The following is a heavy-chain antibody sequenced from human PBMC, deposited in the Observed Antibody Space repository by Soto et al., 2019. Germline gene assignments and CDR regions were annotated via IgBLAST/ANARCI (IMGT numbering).Heavy chain of an antibody. CDR1: GGTFSSYA. CDR2: ISAYNGNT. Sequence: ASVKVSCKASGGTFSSYAITWVRQAPGQGLEWMGWISAYNGNTNYAQNLQGRVTMTTDTSTSTAYMELRNLNSDDTAVYYCARSYCSTSTCYSYWFDPWGQGTLVTVSS. CDR3: ARSYCSTSTCYSYWFDP. V-gene: IGHV1-18*01. D-gene: IGHD2-2*02. J-gene: IGHJ5*02.